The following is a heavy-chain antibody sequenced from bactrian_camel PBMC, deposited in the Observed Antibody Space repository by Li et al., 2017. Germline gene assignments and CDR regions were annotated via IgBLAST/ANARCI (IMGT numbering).Heavy chain of an antibody. J-gene: IGHJ4*01. Sequence: HVQLVESGGGLVQPGGSLRLSCAASGFTFSTYWMYWVRQAPGKGLEWVSAINGGGSTTTYADSLKGRYTISRDNTKNTVYLQMNSLKPEDTAVYYCVQISVGSMGQGTQVTVS. CDR2: INGGGSTT. CDR1: GFTFSTYW. V-gene: IGHV3S1*01. D-gene: IGHD3*01.